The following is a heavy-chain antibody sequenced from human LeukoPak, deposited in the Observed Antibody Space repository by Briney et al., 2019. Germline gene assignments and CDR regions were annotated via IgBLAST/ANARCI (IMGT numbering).Heavy chain of an antibody. Sequence: GASVKVSCKASGCTFTSYDINWVRQATGQGLEWMGWINPNSGGTNYAQKFQGRVTMTRDTSISTAYMELSRLRSDDTAVYYCARSLGYCSSTSCYGGLDYWGQGTLVTVSS. J-gene: IGHJ4*02. V-gene: IGHV1-2*02. CDR1: GCTFTSYD. CDR3: ARSLGYCSSTSCYGGLDY. CDR2: INPNSGGT. D-gene: IGHD2-2*01.